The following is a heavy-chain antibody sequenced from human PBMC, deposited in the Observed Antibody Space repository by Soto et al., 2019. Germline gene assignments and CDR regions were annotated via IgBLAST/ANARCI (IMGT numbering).Heavy chain of an antibody. J-gene: IGHJ4*02. CDR1: GFPFSNYA. V-gene: IGHV3-23*01. Sequence: GGSLRLSCAASGFPFSNYAMGWVRQAPGKGLEWVSAITDSGSDTYYVDSVKGRFTISRDNSKNTVYLQMNSLRAEDTALYYCAKLGSSSWSPHYYFDYWGQGTLVTVSS. CDR3: AKLGSSSWSPHYYFDY. D-gene: IGHD2-2*01. CDR2: ITDSGSDT.